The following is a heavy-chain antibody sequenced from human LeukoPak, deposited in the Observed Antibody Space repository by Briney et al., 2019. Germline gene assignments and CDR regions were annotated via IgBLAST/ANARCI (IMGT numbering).Heavy chain of an antibody. V-gene: IGHV3-30*18. CDR2: ISYDGSNK. Sequence: GGSLRLSCAASGFTFSSYGMHWVRQAPGKGLEWVAVISYDGSNKYYADSVKGRFTISRDNSKNTLYLQMNSLRVEDTAVYYCAKGANSYGLGYFDYWGQGTLVTVSS. CDR3: AKGANSYGLGYFDY. D-gene: IGHD5-18*01. CDR1: GFTFSSYG. J-gene: IGHJ4*02.